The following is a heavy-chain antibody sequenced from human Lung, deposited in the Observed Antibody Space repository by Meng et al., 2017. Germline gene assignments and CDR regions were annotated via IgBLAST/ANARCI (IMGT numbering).Heavy chain of an antibody. CDR1: GGSFSDYY. V-gene: IGHV4-34*01. J-gene: IGHJ4*02. CDR3: ARGPTTMAHDFDY. CDR2: INHSGST. Sequence: VHLQPWGGGLLKASESLSLNCVGSGGSFSDYYWSWIRQPPGKGLEWIGEINHSGSTNYNPSLESRATISVDTSQNNLSLKLSSVTAADSAVYYCARGPTTMAHDFDYWGQGTLVTVSS. D-gene: IGHD4-11*01.